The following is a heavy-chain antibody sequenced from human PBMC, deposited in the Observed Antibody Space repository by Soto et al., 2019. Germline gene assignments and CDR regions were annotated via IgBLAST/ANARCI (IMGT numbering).Heavy chain of an antibody. CDR1: GGSMSSYY. J-gene: IGHJ4*02. CDR2: IYYSGNT. CDR3: ARGGTVLNGFDY. V-gene: IGHV4-59*01. D-gene: IGHD4-17*01. Sequence: QVQLQESGPGLVKPSETLSLTCTVSGGSMSSYYWSWIRQPPGMGLEWIGYIYYSGNTSYNPSLKSRVTISVDTSKSQFSLQLSSVTPADTAVYYCARGGTVLNGFDYWGQGTLVTVSS.